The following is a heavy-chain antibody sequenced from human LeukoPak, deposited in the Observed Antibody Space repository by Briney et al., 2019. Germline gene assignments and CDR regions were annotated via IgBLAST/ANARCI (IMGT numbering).Heavy chain of an antibody. CDR3: AREQEDCTGTTCYRAFDV. CDR1: GFTFGNYW. CDR2: VHSVGSIT. Sequence: PGGSLRLSCAPTGFTFGNYWINWVRHAPGKGLVWVSRVHSVGSITNYADPVKGRFSISRDSDKNTLYLQMSSLRSEDTAVYYCAREQEDCTGTTCYRAFDVWGQGTMDTVS. D-gene: IGHD2-2*01. V-gene: IGHV3-74*01. J-gene: IGHJ3*01.